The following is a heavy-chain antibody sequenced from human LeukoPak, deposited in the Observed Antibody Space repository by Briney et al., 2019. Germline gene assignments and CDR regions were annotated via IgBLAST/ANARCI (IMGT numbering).Heavy chain of an antibody. V-gene: IGHV1-2*02. D-gene: IGHD1-14*01. Sequence: GASVKVSCKASGYTLTGYYMQWVRQAPGQGLEWTGWINPNSGGTNYAQKFQGRITMTRDTSIRTAYMELNRLTSDDTAVYYCASVRNRASYHDAFDYWGQGTQVTVSS. CDR2: INPNSGGT. CDR3: ASVRNRASYHDAFDY. CDR1: GYTLTGYY. J-gene: IGHJ4*02.